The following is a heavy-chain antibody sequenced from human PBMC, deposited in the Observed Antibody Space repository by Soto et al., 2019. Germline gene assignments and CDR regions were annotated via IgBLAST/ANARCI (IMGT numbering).Heavy chain of an antibody. V-gene: IGHV2-5*02. Sequence: QVTLKESGPTLVKPTQTLTLTCTVSGLSLRTTGVGVGWVRQPPGKALEWLALLYWDDEQRYSPSLRSRLTIAKDISEKHVVPTMTNMDTVDTATYYCVQSRCGGDCLEIYSSHAYNGLDVWGQGTTVTVSS. CDR1: GLSLRTTGVG. D-gene: IGHD2-21*02. CDR3: VQSRCGGDCLEIYSSHAYNGLDV. J-gene: IGHJ6*02. CDR2: LYWDDEQ.